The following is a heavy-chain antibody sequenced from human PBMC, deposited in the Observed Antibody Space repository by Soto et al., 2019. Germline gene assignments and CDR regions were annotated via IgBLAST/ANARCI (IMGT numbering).Heavy chain of an antibody. V-gene: IGHV3-72*01. CDR2: RRNKVKSYST. D-gene: IGHD3-3*01. Sequence: EVQLVESGGGLVQPGGSLRLSCAVSGFTFSDHYMDWVRQAPGQGLEWVARRRNKVKSYSTGYAASVKGIFTVSRDDSKSLLYLQMNSLTTEDTAVYYCARRNDFWSGGDMDVWGQGTTVTVSS. CDR3: ARRNDFWSGGDMDV. J-gene: IGHJ6*02. CDR1: GFTFSDHY.